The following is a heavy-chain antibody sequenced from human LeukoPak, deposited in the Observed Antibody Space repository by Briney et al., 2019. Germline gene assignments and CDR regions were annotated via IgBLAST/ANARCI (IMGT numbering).Heavy chain of an antibody. D-gene: IGHD3-3*01. Sequence: QTGGSLRLSCAASGFTFSSYAMSWVRQAPGKGLEWVSAISGSGGSTYYADSVKGRFTISRDNSKNTLYLQMNSLRAEDTAVYYCAKTFRVTIFGGDFDYWGQGTLVTVSS. J-gene: IGHJ4*02. CDR2: ISGSGGST. CDR3: AKTFRVTIFGGDFDY. V-gene: IGHV3-23*01. CDR1: GFTFSSYA.